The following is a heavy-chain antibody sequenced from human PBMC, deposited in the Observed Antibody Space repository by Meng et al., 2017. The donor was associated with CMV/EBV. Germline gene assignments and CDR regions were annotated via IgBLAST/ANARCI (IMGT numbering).Heavy chain of an antibody. D-gene: IGHD3-3*01. CDR1: AFTLSSYS. V-gene: IGHV3-48*04. CDR2: ISSSGSTI. CDR3: ARDSDSVRYYDFWSGYYGMDV. Sequence: GESLKISCAASAFTLSSYSMNWVRQAPGKGLEWVSYISSSGSTIYYADSVKGRFTISRDNAKNSLYLQMNSLRAEDTAVYYCARDSDSVRYYDFWSGYYGMDVWGQGTTVTVSS. J-gene: IGHJ6*02.